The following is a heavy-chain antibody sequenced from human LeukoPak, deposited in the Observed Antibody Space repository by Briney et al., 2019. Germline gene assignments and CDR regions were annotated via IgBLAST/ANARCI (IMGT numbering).Heavy chain of an antibody. Sequence: GGSLRLSCAVSGFSVSGYWMTWVRQAPGKGLEWVANIKQDGSEKNYVDSVKGRFTISRDNAENSSFLQMNSLRVEDTAVYYCAREWQGGIAAAGTRIEGDYWGQGTLVAVSS. CDR2: IKQDGSEK. J-gene: IGHJ4*02. CDR3: AREWQGGIAAAGTRIEGDY. D-gene: IGHD6-13*01. V-gene: IGHV3-7*01. CDR1: GFSVSGYW.